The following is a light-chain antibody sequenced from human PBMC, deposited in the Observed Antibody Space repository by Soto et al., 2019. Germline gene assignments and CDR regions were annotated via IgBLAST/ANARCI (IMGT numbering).Light chain of an antibody. Sequence: DIQMTQSPSSVSASVGDRVTITCRATQYITTWVAWYQQKPGKAPKLLISAASNVQSGVPSRFSAGGIGTDFTLIISSLQPEDFATYYCQQANSFPLTFGGGTTVEI. J-gene: IGKJ4*01. CDR3: QQANSFPLT. CDR2: AAS. V-gene: IGKV1-12*01. CDR1: QYITTW.